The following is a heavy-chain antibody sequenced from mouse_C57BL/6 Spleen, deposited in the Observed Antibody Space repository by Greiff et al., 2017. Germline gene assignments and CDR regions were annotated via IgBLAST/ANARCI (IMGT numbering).Heavy chain of an antibody. CDR1: GYTFTDYN. CDR2: INPNNGGT. V-gene: IGHV1-18*01. CDR3: ARLRVFYDGYYFDY. J-gene: IGHJ2*01. Sequence: EVQLQQSGPELVKPGASVKIPCKASGYTFTDYNMDWVKQSHGKSLEWIGDINPNNGGTIYNQKFKGKATLTVDKSSSTAYMELRSLTSEDTAVYYCARLRVFYDGYYFDYWGQGTTLTVSS. D-gene: IGHD2-12*01.